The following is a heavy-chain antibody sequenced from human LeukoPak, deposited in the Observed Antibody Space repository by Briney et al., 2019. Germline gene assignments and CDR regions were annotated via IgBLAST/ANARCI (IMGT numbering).Heavy chain of an antibody. Sequence: SETLSLTCAVYGGPFSGYYWSWIRQPPGKGLEWIGEINHSGSTNYNPSLKSRVTISVDTSKNQFSLKLSSVTAADTAVYYCARPQLNGSGRRDAFDIWGQGTMVTVSS. D-gene: IGHD3-10*01. CDR3: ARPQLNGSGRRDAFDI. CDR1: GGPFSGYY. CDR2: INHSGST. V-gene: IGHV4-34*01. J-gene: IGHJ3*02.